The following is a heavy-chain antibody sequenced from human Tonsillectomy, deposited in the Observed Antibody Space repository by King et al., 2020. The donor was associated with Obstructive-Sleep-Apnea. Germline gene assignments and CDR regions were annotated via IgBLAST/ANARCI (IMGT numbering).Heavy chain of an antibody. CDR1: GFIFSTYS. CDR2: ISSFSTTI. D-gene: IGHD6-13*01. V-gene: IGHV3-48*01. Sequence: QLVQSGGGLVQPGGSLRLSCAASGFIFSTYSMNWVRQAPGKGLEWVSYISSFSTTIYYADSVKGRFTISSDNAKKSLYLRKKSLRAEDTAVYYCARDRGAAAGTYYYDYGMDVWGQGTTVTVSS. J-gene: IGHJ6*02. CDR3: ARDRGAAAGTYYYDYGMDV.